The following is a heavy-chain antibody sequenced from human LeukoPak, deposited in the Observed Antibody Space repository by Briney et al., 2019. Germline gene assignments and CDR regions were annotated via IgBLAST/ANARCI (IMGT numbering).Heavy chain of an antibody. CDR3: ARVWGGGGWDDY. CDR1: GGSISSGDYY. J-gene: IGHJ4*02. Sequence: SETLSLTCTVSGGSISSGDYYWSWIRQPPGKGLEWIGYIYYSGSTYYNPSLKSRVTISVDTSKNQFSLKLSSVTAADTAVYYCARVWGGGGWDDYWGQGTLVTVSS. D-gene: IGHD7-27*01. V-gene: IGHV4-30-4*01. CDR2: IYYSGST.